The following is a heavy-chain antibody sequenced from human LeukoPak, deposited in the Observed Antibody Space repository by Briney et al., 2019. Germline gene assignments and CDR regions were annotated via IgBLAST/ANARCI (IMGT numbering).Heavy chain of an antibody. V-gene: IGHV1-2*02. CDR1: GYTFTGYY. D-gene: IGHD3-22*01. CDR2: INPNSGGT. J-gene: IGHJ4*02. Sequence: ASVKVSCKASGYTFTGYYMHWVRQAPGQGLEWMGWINPNSGGTNYAQKFQGRVTMTRDTSISTAYMELSRLRSDDTAVYYCARGGGYYYDSSGYFSRGLDYWGQGTLVTVSS. CDR3: ARGGGYYYDSSGYFSRGLDY.